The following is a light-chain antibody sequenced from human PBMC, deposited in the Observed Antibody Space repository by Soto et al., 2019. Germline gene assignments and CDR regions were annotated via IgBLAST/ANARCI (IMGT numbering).Light chain of an antibody. J-gene: IGKJ1*01. CDR3: QQYNYQGT. V-gene: IGKV3-15*01. Sequence: EMVITQSPGTLSVSPGEAATLSCRASQSISINLAWYQQKPGQAPRLLIYDASTRATGIPARFSGSGSGTEFTLAISSLQSEDSAVYYCQQYNYQGTFGQGTKVEIK. CDR2: DAS. CDR1: QSISIN.